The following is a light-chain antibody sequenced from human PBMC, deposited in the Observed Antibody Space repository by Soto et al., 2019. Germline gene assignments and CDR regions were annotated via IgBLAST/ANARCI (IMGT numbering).Light chain of an antibody. CDR2: LKNDGSH. CDR1: SGHSSYA. V-gene: IGLV4-69*01. CDR3: QTWGTGFQV. J-gene: IGLJ2*01. Sequence: QSALTQSPSASASLGASVRLTCTLSSGHSSYAIAWHQKQPGKSPRYLMDLKNDGSHTKGDGIPDRFSGSSSGAERSLIISSLQSEDEADYYCQTWGTGFQVFGGGTKLTVL.